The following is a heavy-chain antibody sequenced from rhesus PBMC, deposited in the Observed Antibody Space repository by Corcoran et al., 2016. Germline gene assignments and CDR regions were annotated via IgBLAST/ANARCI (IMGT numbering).Heavy chain of an antibody. D-gene: IGHD3-16*01. V-gene: IGHV4-173*01. CDR2: IFGSGGST. J-gene: IGHJ4*01. CDR3: ARYSGSYYRDY. Sequence: QLQLQESGPGLVKPSETLSLTCTVSGGSISNNYWSWIRQPPGKGLEWIGRIFGSGGSTDYNPSLKSRVTISKDTSKNQFSLKLNSVTAADTAIYYCARYSGSYYRDYWGQGVLVTVSS. CDR1: GGSISNNY.